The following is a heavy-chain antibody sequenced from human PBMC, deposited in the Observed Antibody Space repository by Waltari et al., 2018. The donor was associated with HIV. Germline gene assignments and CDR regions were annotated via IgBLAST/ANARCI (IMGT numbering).Heavy chain of an antibody. D-gene: IGHD5-18*01. V-gene: IGHV1-18*01. CDR2: IRTYDGNI. J-gene: IGHJ6*02. CDR1: GYDFTSDG. Sequence: QLLQSGPETRKPGAAVKISCKARGYDFTSDGLTWVRRGPGVGVGWVGWIRTYDGNIDVDRKFKDRVSLTTDTSTATAFLEVRSLTVDDTATYYCTKGGGSWIQETHYYKAFDVWGHGTTVIV. CDR3: TKGGGSWIQETHYYKAFDV.